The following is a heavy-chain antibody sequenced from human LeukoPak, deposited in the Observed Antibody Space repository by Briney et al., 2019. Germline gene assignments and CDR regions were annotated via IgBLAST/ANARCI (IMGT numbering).Heavy chain of an antibody. D-gene: IGHD1-1*01. J-gene: IGHJ3*02. V-gene: IGHV3-30*04. CDR3: ARVGYDYNWYDAFDI. CDR1: AFTFSGYS. Sequence: SLRLSCVVSAFTFSGYSMHWVRQAPGKGLEWVAFISHDGSNKYCADSLKGRFTISRDNSKNTLFLQMNSLRPEDTAVYYCARVGYDYNWYDAFDIWGQGTMVTVSS. CDR2: ISHDGSNK.